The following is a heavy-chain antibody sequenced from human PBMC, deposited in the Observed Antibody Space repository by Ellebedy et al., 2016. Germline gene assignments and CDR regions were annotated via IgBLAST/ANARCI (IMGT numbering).Heavy chain of an antibody. J-gene: IGHJ4*02. Sequence: ASVKVSCXASGGTFSSDAISWVRQAPGQGLEWVGWISTYNGNTNYTQKVQGRVSLTTDTSTSTAYLELRSLRSDDTAVYYCGRDSLGYTSLTDYWGQGTLVTVSS. D-gene: IGHD3-16*02. CDR2: ISTYNGNT. V-gene: IGHV1-18*01. CDR1: GGTFSSDA. CDR3: GRDSLGYTSLTDY.